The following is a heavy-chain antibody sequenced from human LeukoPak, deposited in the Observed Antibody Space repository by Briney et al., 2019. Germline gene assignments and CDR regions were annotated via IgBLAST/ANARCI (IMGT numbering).Heavy chain of an antibody. V-gene: IGHV3-33*01. CDR1: GFTFRSYD. CDR2: VWYDESNK. D-gene: IGHD3-22*01. Sequence: GRSLRLSCAASGFTFRSYDMHWVRQAPGKGLKWVAVVWYDESNKYYVDSVKGRFTISRDNSKNTLYLQMNSLRVEDTALYYCAREDSSGAFDIWGQGTMVTVSS. J-gene: IGHJ3*02. CDR3: AREDSSGAFDI.